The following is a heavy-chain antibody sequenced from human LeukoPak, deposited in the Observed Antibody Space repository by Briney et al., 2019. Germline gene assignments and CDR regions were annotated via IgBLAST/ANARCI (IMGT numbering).Heavy chain of an antibody. CDR1: GFTFSSSA. Sequence: GGSLRLSCAASGFTFSSSAMSWVRQAPGEGLEWVSAISNNGGYTYYTDSVQGRFTISRDNSKSTLCLQMNSLRAEDTAVYYCAKQLGYCSDGSCYFPYWGQGTLVTVSS. CDR2: ISNNGGYT. J-gene: IGHJ4*02. V-gene: IGHV3-23*01. CDR3: AKQLGYCSDGSCYFPY. D-gene: IGHD2-15*01.